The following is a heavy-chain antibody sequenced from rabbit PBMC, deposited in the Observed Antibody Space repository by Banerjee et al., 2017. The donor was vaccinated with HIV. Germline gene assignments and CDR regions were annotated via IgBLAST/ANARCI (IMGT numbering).Heavy chain of an antibody. D-gene: IGHD4-1*01. CDR1: GFSFSSSYY. CDR3: ARDPLLVVAGVAAYYGMDL. J-gene: IGHJ6*01. CDR2: MDAGNSGST. V-gene: IGHV1S45*01. Sequence: QEQLVESGGGLVKPEGSLTLTCTASGFSFSSSYYMCWVHQAPGKGLEWIACMDAGNSGSTYYANWAKGRFTISKTSSTTVTLQMTSLTAADTATYFCARDPLLVVAGVAAYYGMDLWGQGTLVTVS.